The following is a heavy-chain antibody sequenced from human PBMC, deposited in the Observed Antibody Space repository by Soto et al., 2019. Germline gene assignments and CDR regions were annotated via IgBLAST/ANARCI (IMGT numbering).Heavy chain of an antibody. Sequence: LSLTCAVYGGSFSGYYWSWIRQPPGKGLEWIGEINHSGSTNYNPSLKSRVTISVDTSKNQFSLKLSSVTAADTAVYYCARGRVDYDFWSGYLGKRYGMDVWGQGTTVTVS. J-gene: IGHJ6*02. V-gene: IGHV4-34*01. D-gene: IGHD3-3*01. CDR3: ARGRVDYDFWSGYLGKRYGMDV. CDR1: GGSFSGYY. CDR2: INHSGST.